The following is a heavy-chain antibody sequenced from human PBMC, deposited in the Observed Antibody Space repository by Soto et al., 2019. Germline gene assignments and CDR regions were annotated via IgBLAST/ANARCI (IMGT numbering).Heavy chain of an antibody. Sequence: SETLSLTCAVYGGSFSGYYWSWIRQPPGKGLEWIGEINHSGSTNYNPSLKSRVTISVDTSKNQFSLKLSSVTAADTAVYYCARTRRGYSHYYSMDVWGTGTTVTLSS. CDR3: ARTRRGYSHYYSMDV. CDR1: GGSFSGYY. J-gene: IGHJ6*03. D-gene: IGHD5-12*01. V-gene: IGHV4-34*01. CDR2: INHSGST.